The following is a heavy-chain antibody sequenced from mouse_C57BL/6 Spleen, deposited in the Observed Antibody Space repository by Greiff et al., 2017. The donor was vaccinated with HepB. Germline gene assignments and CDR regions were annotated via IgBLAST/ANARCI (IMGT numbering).Heavy chain of an antibody. D-gene: IGHD1-1*01. CDR3: ARNYYGSSWDAMDY. CDR1: GFSLTSYG. J-gene: IGHJ4*01. CDR2: IWSDGST. V-gene: IGHV2-6*02. Sequence: VQLQQSGPGLVAPSQSLSITCTVSGFSLTSYGVHWVRQPPGKGLEWLVVIWSDGSTTYNSALKSRLSISKDNSKSQVFLKMNSLQTDDTAMYYCARNYYGSSWDAMDYWGQGTSVTVSS.